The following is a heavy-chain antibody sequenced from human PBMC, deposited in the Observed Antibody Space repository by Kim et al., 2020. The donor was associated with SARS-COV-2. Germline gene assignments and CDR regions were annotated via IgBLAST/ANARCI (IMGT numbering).Heavy chain of an antibody. CDR3: AKLPSVSLITMVRGARYDAFDI. D-gene: IGHD3-10*01. J-gene: IGHJ3*02. CDR1: GFTFDDYA. CDR2: ISWNSGSI. Sequence: GGSLRLSCAASGFTFDDYAMHWVRQAPGKGLEWVSGISWNSGSIGYADSVKGRFTISRDNAKNSLYLQMNSLRAEDTALYYCAKLPSVSLITMVRGARYDAFDIWGQGTMVTVSS. V-gene: IGHV3-9*01.